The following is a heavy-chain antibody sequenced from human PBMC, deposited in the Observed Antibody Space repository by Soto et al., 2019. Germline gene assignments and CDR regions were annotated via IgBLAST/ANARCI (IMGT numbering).Heavy chain of an antibody. CDR1: GGTFSSYT. D-gene: IGHD4-17*01. J-gene: IGHJ5*02. V-gene: IGHV1-69*02. Sequence: QVQLVQSGAEVKKPGSSVKVSCKASGGTFSSYTISWVRQAPGQGLEWMGRIIPILGIANYAQKFQGRVTITADKSTSTAYMELSSLRSEDTAVYYCARVAGDYDWFDPWGQATLVTVSS. CDR2: IIPILGIA. CDR3: ARVAGDYDWFDP.